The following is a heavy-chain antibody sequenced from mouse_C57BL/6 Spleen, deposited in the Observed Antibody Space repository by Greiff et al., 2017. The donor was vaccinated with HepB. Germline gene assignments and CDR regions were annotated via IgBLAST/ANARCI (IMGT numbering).Heavy chain of an antibody. CDR3: ARDLIRYAMDY. D-gene: IGHD2-4*01. CDR2: ISDGGSYT. J-gene: IGHJ4*01. Sequence: EVHLVESGGGLVKPGGSLKLSCAASGFTFSSYAMSWVRQTPEKRLEWVATISDGGSYTYYPDNVKGRFTISRDNAKNNLYLQMSHLKSEDTAMYYCARDLIRYAMDYWGQGTSVTVSS. V-gene: IGHV5-4*01. CDR1: GFTFSSYA.